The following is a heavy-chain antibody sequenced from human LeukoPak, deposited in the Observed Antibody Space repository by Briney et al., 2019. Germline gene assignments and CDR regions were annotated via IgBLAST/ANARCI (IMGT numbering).Heavy chain of an antibody. J-gene: IGHJ4*02. CDR3: ARPQYYGSGSPLDY. Sequence: SSVKVSCKASGGTFSSYAISWVRQAPGQGLEWMGRIIPTFGTANYAQKFQGRVTITTDESTSTAYMELSSLRSEDTAVYYCARPQYYGSGSPLDYWGQGTLVTVSS. CDR1: GGTFSSYA. V-gene: IGHV1-69*05. D-gene: IGHD3-10*01. CDR2: IIPTFGTA.